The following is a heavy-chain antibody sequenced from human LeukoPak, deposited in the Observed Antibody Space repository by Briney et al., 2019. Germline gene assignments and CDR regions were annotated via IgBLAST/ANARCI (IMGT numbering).Heavy chain of an antibody. Sequence: ASVKVSCKASGYTFTSYDINWVRQATAQGLDWMGWMNPNSGNTGYAQRFQGRVTITRNTSISTAYMELSSLRSEDTAVYYCARKFGGSYYVDAFDIWGQGTMVTVSS. D-gene: IGHD1-26*01. CDR1: GYTFTSYD. J-gene: IGHJ3*02. CDR2: MNPNSGNT. CDR3: ARKFGGSYYVDAFDI. V-gene: IGHV1-8*03.